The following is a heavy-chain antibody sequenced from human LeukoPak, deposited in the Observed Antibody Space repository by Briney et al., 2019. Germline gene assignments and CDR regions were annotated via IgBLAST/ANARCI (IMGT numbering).Heavy chain of an antibody. Sequence: SETLSLTCTVSRATISIYYWSWIRQPPGKGLEWMGFIYYSGSTYYNPSLKSRVTISVDTSKNQFSLKLSSVTAANTAVYYCARGANDVAFYDFLAGYQRDCYFDLWGRGTLVTVSS. D-gene: IGHD3-9*01. CDR3: ARGANDVAFYDFLAGYQRDCYFDL. CDR1: RATISIYY. CDR2: IYYSGST. J-gene: IGHJ2*01. V-gene: IGHV4-30-4*01.